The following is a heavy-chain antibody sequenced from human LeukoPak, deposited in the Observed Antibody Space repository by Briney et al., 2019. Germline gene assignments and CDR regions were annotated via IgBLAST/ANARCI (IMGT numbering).Heavy chain of an antibody. Sequence: SETLSLTCTVSGGSISSYYWSWIRQPPGKGLEWIGYIYYSGGTNYNPSLKSRVTISVDTSKNQFSLELSSVTAADTAVYYCARHQDSYYYDSSGLDYWGQGTLVTVSS. J-gene: IGHJ4*02. D-gene: IGHD3-22*01. V-gene: IGHV4-59*08. CDR2: IYYSGGT. CDR3: ARHQDSYYYDSSGLDY. CDR1: GGSISSYY.